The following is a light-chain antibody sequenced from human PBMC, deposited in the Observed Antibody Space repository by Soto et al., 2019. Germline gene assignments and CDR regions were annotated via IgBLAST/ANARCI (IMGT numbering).Light chain of an antibody. Sequence: QSALTQPASVSGSPGQSITLSCTGTSSDVGGYNYVSWYQQHPGKAPKLMTYEVSNRPSGVSNRFSGSKSGNTASLTISGLQAEDEADYYCSSYTSSSTLEVFGTGTKLTVL. CDR1: SSDVGGYNY. CDR2: EVS. J-gene: IGLJ1*01. V-gene: IGLV2-14*01. CDR3: SSYTSSSTLEV.